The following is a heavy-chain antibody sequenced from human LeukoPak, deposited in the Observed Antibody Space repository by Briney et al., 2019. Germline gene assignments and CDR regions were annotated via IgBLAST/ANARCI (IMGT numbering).Heavy chain of an antibody. D-gene: IGHD3-3*01. V-gene: IGHV4-34*01. CDR3: ARLWGSRYDFWSGYSGDYYFDY. J-gene: IGHJ4*02. Sequence: LKPSETLSLTCAVYGGSFSGYYWSWIRQPPGTGLEWIGEINHSGSTNYNPSLKSRVTISVDTSKNQFSLKLSSVTAADTAVYYCARLWGSRYDFWSGYSGDYYFDYWGQGTLVTVSS. CDR1: GGSFSGYY. CDR2: INHSGST.